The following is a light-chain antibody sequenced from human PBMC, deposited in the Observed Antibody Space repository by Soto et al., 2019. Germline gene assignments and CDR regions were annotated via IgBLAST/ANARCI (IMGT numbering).Light chain of an antibody. CDR3: QQYNSYSQT. CDR2: KAS. CDR1: QSISVW. Sequence: DIQMTQSPSTLSASVGDRVTITCRASQSISVWLAWYQQKAGKAPNLLIYKASRLESGVPSRFSGSGSETEFTLTISGLQPGDSATYYCQQYNSYSQTFGQGTK. J-gene: IGKJ1*01. V-gene: IGKV1-5*03.